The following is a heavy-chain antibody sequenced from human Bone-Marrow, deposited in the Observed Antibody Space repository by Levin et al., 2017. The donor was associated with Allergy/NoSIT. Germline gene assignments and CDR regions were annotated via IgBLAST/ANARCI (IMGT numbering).Heavy chain of an antibody. Sequence: SCAASGFTFSSYSMNWVRQAPGKGLEWVSSISSSSSYIYYADSVKGRFTISRDNAKNSLYLQMNSLRAEDTAVYYCARAPGYCSGGSCYIDYWGQGTLVTVSS. D-gene: IGHD2-15*01. CDR2: ISSSSSYI. J-gene: IGHJ4*02. CDR3: ARAPGYCSGGSCYIDY. V-gene: IGHV3-21*01. CDR1: GFTFSSYS.